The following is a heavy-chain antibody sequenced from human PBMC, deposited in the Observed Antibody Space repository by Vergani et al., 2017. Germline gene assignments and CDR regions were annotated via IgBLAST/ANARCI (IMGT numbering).Heavy chain of an antibody. Sequence: QVELQESGPGLVKPSETLSLTCTVSGDSISSGYYWGWIRQPPGKGLEWIGSIYHSGSTYYNPSLKSRVTISVDTSKNQFSLKLSSVTAADTAVYYCARDSGSYVWGSYEAWFDPWGQGTLVTVSS. CDR2: IYHSGST. D-gene: IGHD3-16*01. CDR1: GDSISSGYY. V-gene: IGHV4-38-2*02. CDR3: ARDSGSYVWGSYEAWFDP. J-gene: IGHJ5*02.